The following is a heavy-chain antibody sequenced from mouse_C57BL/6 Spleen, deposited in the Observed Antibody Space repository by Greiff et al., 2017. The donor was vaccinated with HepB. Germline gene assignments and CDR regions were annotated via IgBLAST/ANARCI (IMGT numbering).Heavy chain of an antibody. D-gene: IGHD1-1*02. CDR1: GYTFASYW. Sequence: VQLQQPGTELVKPGASVKLSCKASGYTFASYWMHWVKQRPGQGLEWIGNINPSNGGTNYNEKFKSKATLTVDKSSSTAYMQLSSLTSEDSAVYYCAREYGGIKDAMDYWGQGTSVTVSS. CDR2: INPSNGGT. J-gene: IGHJ4*01. V-gene: IGHV1-53*01. CDR3: AREYGGIKDAMDY.